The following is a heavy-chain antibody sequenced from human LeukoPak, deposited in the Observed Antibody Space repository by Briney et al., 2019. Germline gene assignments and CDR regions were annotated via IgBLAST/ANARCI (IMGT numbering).Heavy chain of an antibody. J-gene: IGHJ4*02. CDR3: ARGAYCSSINCYGFDY. D-gene: IGHD2-2*01. CDR2: IYYSGST. CDR1: GGSISSGGYS. Sequence: SETLSLTCAVSGGSISSGGYSWSWIRQPPGKGLEWIGYIYYSGSTYYNPSLKSRVTISLDTSKNQFSLKLSSVTAADTAVYYCARGAYCSSINCYGFDYWGQGTQVTASS. V-gene: IGHV4-30-4*07.